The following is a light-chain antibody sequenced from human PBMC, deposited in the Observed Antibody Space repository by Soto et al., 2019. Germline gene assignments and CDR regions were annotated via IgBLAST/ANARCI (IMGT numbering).Light chain of an antibody. J-gene: IGKJ1*01. CDR2: KAS. Sequence: ASQTISSWLAWYQQKPGKAPKLLIYKASTLKSGVSSRFRGSGSEIGLTLRIRALQPYDFPTNYGEPCYGYAKVFRQGTKVDIK. CDR3: EPCYGYAKV. CDR1: QTISSW. V-gene: IGKV1-5*03.